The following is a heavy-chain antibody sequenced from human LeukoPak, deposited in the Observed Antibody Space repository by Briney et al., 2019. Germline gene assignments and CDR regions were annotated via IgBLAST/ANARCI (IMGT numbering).Heavy chain of an antibody. V-gene: IGHV5-51*01. CDR3: ARRYGRPFDY. J-gene: IGHJ4*02. Sequence: GESLKISCKGSGYSFADSWIGWVRQMPGKGLEWMGIIYPGDSDTRYSPSFQGQVSISVDKSISTAYLQWSTLKASDTAMYYCARRYGRPFDYWGQGTLVTVSS. CDR1: GYSFADSW. CDR2: IYPGDSDT. D-gene: IGHD2-15*01.